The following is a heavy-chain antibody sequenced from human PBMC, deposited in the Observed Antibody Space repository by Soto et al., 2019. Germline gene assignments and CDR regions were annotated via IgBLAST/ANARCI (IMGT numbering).Heavy chain of an antibody. CDR1: GGTFSSYA. D-gene: IGHD1-1*01. V-gene: IGHV1-69*12. J-gene: IGHJ6*02. CDR3: ARGRVRWNAGTNYYGMDV. CDR2: IIPIFGTA. Sequence: QVQLVQSGAEVKKPGSSVKVSCKASGGTFSSYAISWVRQAPGQGLEWMGGIIPIFGTANYAQKFQGRVTITADESTSTAHMELSSLRSEDTAVYYCARGRVRWNAGTNYYGMDVWGQGTTVTVSS.